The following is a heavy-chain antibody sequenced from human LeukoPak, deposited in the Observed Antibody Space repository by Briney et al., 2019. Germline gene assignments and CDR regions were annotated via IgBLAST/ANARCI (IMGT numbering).Heavy chain of an antibody. D-gene: IGHD3-22*01. V-gene: IGHV3-9*01. CDR3: AKDYDSSGSHDAFDI. Sequence: GGSLRLSCAASGFTFDDYAMHWVRQAPGKGLEWVSGISWNSGSIDYADSVKGRFTISRDNSKNTLYLQMNSLRAEDTAVYYCAKDYDSSGSHDAFDIWGQGTMVTVSS. J-gene: IGHJ3*02. CDR2: ISWNSGSI. CDR1: GFTFDDYA.